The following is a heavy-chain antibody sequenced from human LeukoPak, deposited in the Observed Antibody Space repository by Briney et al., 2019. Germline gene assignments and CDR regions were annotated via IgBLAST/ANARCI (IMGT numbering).Heavy chain of an antibody. D-gene: IGHD4-11*01. CDR3: ASGRMTTETTYCFDP. CDR2: ITPIFGIT. J-gene: IGHJ5*02. Sequence: WASVKVSCTASGGTFISNAITWVRQAPGQGLEWMGRITPIFGITDYAQKFQGRVTITADKSTSTAYMEFSSLRSEDTAVYYCASGRMTTETTYCFDPWGQGTLITVSS. V-gene: IGHV1-69*04. CDR1: GGTFISNA.